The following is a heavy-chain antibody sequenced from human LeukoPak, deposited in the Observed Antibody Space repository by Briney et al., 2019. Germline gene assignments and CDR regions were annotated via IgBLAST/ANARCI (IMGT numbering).Heavy chain of an antibody. CDR2: IYSGGST. CDR1: GFTVSSNY. D-gene: IGHD3-22*01. V-gene: IGHV3-53*01. J-gene: IGHJ4*02. CDR3: ARQYYYDSSGHYHRDY. Sequence: GGSLRLSCAASGFTVSSNYMSWVRQAPGKGLEWVADIYSGGSTNYADSVKGRFTISRDNSKNTLYFQMNSLRDEDTAVYYCARQYYYDSSGHYHRDYWGQGTLVTVSS.